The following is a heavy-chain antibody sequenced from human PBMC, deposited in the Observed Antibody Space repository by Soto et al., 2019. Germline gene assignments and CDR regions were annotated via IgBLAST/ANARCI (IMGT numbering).Heavy chain of an antibody. D-gene: IGHD3-3*01. CDR2: IYYTGST. CDR1: GGSVSGYF. CDR3: ARGGGYDFWSGSTQNWFDP. V-gene: IGHV4-59*02. J-gene: IGHJ5*02. Sequence: ASETLSLTCTVSGGSVSGYFWSWIRQPPGKGLEWIGYIYYTGSTTYNPSLKSRVTISVDTSKNQFSLRLSSVTAADTALYYCARGGGYDFWSGSTQNWFDPWGQGTLVTVSS.